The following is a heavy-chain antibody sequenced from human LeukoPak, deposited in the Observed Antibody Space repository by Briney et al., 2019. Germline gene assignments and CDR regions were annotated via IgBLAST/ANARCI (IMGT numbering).Heavy chain of an antibody. CDR3: AYSTVVTRGYY. D-gene: IGHD4-23*01. CDR2: INHSGST. CDR1: GGSFSGYY. V-gene: IGHV4-34*01. J-gene: IGHJ4*02. Sequence: TSETLSLTCAVYGGSFSGYYWSWIRQPPGKGLEWIGEINHSGSTNYNPSLKSRVTISVDTSKNQFSLKLSSVTAADTAVYYCAYSTVVTRGYYWGQGTLVTVSS.